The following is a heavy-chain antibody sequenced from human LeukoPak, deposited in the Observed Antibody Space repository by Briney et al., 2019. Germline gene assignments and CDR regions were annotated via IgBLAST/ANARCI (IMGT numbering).Heavy chain of an antibody. CDR2: ISYDGSNK. D-gene: IGHD3-22*01. CDR3: AREVVTYYYDSSGYSGDAFDI. Sequence: PGGSLRLSCAASGFAFSTYNMHWVRQAPGKGLEWVAVISYDGSNKYYADSVKGRFTISRDNSKNTLYLQMNSLRAEDTAVYYCAREVVTYYYDSSGYSGDAFDIWGQGTMVTVSS. J-gene: IGHJ3*02. CDR1: GFAFSTYN. V-gene: IGHV3-30-3*01.